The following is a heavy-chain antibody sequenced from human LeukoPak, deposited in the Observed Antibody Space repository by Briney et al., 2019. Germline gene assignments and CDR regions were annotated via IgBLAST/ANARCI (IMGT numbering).Heavy chain of an antibody. J-gene: IGHJ4*02. CDR1: GFTFSSYG. CDR3: AKAQDGDYVDY. D-gene: IGHD4-17*01. Sequence: GGSLRLSCAASGFTFSSYGMHWVRQAPSKGLEWVAVISYDGSNKYYADSVKGRFTISRDNSKSTLHLQMNSLRAEDTAVYYCAKAQDGDYVDYWGQGTLVTVSS. V-gene: IGHV3-30*18. CDR2: ISYDGSNK.